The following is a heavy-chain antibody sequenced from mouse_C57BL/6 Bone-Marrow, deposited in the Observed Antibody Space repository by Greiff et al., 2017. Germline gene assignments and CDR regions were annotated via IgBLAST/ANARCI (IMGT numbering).Heavy chain of an antibody. CDR1: GYTFTSYW. J-gene: IGHJ4*01. CDR3: TKVYYGNYPYYAMDY. V-gene: IGHV1-5*01. D-gene: IGHD2-1*01. Sequence: EVQGVESGTVLARPGASVTMSCKTSGYTFTSYWMHWVKQRPGQGLEWIGAIYPGTSDTSYNQKFKGKAKLTAVTSASTAYMELSSLTNEDSAVYYCTKVYYGNYPYYAMDYWGQGTSVTVSS. CDR2: IYPGTSDT.